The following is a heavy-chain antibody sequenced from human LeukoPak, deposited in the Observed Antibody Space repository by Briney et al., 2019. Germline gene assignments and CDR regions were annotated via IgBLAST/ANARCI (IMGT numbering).Heavy chain of an antibody. V-gene: IGHV3-53*01. CDR1: GFTVSSNS. CDR2: IYRDNT. Sequence: GGSLRLSCTVSGFTVSSNSMSWVRQAPGKGLEWVSFIYRDNTHYSDSVKGRFTISRDNSKNTLYLQMNSLRAEDTAVHYCARRAGAYSHPYDYWGQGTLVTVSS. D-gene: IGHD4/OR15-4a*01. CDR3: ARRAGAYSHPYDY. J-gene: IGHJ4*02.